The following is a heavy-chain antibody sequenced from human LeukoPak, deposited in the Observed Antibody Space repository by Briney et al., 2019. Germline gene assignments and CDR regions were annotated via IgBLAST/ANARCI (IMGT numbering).Heavy chain of an antibody. J-gene: IGHJ6*02. CDR2: IWYDGSNK. V-gene: IGHV3-33*01. D-gene: IGHD1-1*01. Sequence: AGGALRLSCAASGFTFRTYGTHWVRQAPGKGLEWVAVIWYDGSNKDYADSVKGRFTISRDNSKNTLYLQMNSLRAEDTAVYYCARDFRNAHYDMDVWGQGTTVTVSS. CDR3: ARDFRNAHYDMDV. CDR1: GFTFRTYG.